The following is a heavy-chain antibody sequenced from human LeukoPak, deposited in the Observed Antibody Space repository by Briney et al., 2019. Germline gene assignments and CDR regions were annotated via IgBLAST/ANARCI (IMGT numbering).Heavy chain of an antibody. CDR1: GCTFTSYG. J-gene: IGHJ4*02. Sequence: SVKVSCKASGCTFTSYGICWVQQAPGQGLEWIGWISAYNGNTNYAQKLQGRVTMTTDTSTTTAYMELRSLRYDDTAVYFCARGSDYGDYGDYWGQGTLVTVSS. CDR2: ISAYNGNT. V-gene: IGHV1-18*01. D-gene: IGHD4-17*01. CDR3: ARGSDYGDYGDY.